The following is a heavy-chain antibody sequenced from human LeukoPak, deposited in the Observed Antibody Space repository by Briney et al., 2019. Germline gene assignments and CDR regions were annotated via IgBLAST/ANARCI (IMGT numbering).Heavy chain of an antibody. V-gene: IGHV3-48*01. CDR1: GFTFSSYS. J-gene: IGHJ6*03. Sequence: GGSLRLSCAASGFTFSSYSMNWVRQAPGKGLEWVSYISNSSSAIYYADSVNGRFTISRDNAKNSLYLQMNSLRAEDTAVYYCVRVPTTSHCYYMDVWGKGTTVTASS. CDR2: ISNSSSAI. D-gene: IGHD1-1*01. CDR3: VRVPTTSHCYYMDV.